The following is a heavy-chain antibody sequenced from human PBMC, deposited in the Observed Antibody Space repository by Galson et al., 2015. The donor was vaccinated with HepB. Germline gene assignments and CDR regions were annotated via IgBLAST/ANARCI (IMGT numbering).Heavy chain of an antibody. CDR3: AKPSTPYSSSLSGHFDY. CDR2: ISGSGGST. CDR1: GFTFSSYA. J-gene: IGHJ4*02. D-gene: IGHD6-13*01. Sequence: SLRLSCAASGFTFSSYAMSWVRQAPGKGLEWVSAISGSGGSTYYADFVKGRFTISRDNSKNTLYLQMNSLRAEDTAVYYCAKPSTPYSSSLSGHFDYWGQGTLVTVSS. V-gene: IGHV3-23*01.